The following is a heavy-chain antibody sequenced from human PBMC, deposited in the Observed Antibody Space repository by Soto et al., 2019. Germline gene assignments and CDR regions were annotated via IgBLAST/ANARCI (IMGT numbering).Heavy chain of an antibody. V-gene: IGHV4-31*03. Sequence: PSETLSLTCTVSGGSISSGGYYWSWIRQHPGKGLEWIGYIYYSGSTYYNPSLKSRVTISVDTSKNQFSLKLSSVTAADTAVYYCARATILEFYLYGMDVWGQVTTVTVSS. J-gene: IGHJ6*02. CDR1: GGSISSGGYY. CDR2: IYYSGST. D-gene: IGHD3-10*01. CDR3: ARATILEFYLYGMDV.